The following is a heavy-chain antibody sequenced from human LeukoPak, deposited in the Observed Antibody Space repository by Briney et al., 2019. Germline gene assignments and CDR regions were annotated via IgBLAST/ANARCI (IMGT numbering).Heavy chain of an antibody. J-gene: IGHJ2*01. V-gene: IGHV3-23*01. D-gene: IGHD1-1*01. CDR2: ISGGGENT. CDR1: GFTFTSYA. CDR3: AKPRAMTTGVGRYFDL. Sequence: GGSLRLSCGASGFTFTSYAMSWIRQARGKGLEWVSAISGGGENTYYGDSVKGRFTISRDNSKNTLYLQMNSLRAEDTATYYCAKPRAMTTGVGRYFDLWGRGTLVTVSS.